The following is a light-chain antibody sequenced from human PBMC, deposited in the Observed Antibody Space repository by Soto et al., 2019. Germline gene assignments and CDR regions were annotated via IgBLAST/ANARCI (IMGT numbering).Light chain of an antibody. CDR1: QSVSSY. J-gene: IGKJ2*01. V-gene: IGKV3-11*01. CDR3: QQRSQA. Sequence: EIVLTQSPATLSLSPGERATLSCRASQSVSSYLAWYQQKPGQAPRLLIYDASNRATGIPARFSGSGSGTDFPLTISSLEPEDFAVYYCQQRSQALGQGTKLEIK. CDR2: DAS.